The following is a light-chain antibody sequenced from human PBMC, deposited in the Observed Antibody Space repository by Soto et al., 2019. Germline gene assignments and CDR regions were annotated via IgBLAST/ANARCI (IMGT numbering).Light chain of an antibody. CDR3: HQRQSWPRT. CDR2: GAS. Sequence: EIVMTQSPATLSVSPGERATLSCRASQSVSDNLAWYQQKPGQAPGLLIYGASTRATAIPARFSGSGSGTEFTLTISDVQPEDFALYYCHQRQSWPRTFGQGTKVDIK. V-gene: IGKV3D-15*01. CDR1: QSVSDN. J-gene: IGKJ1*01.